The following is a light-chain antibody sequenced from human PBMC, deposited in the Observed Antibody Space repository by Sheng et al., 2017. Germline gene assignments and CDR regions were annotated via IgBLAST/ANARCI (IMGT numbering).Light chain of an antibody. CDR1: QDINNY. Sequence: DIQMTQSPSSLSASVGDRVTITCRASQDINNYLAWFQQRPGKVPKLLIYTASTLQSGVPSRFSGSGSGTDFTLTISNLQPEDVATYYCQQTYNTPWTFGQGTKWXSN. J-gene: IGKJ1*01. V-gene: IGKV1-27*01. CDR3: QQTYNTPWT. CDR2: TAS.